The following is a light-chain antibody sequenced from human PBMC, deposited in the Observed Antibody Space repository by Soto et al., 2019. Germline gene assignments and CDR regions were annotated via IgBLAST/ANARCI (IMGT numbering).Light chain of an antibody. CDR3: SSYAGTTNFV. V-gene: IGLV2-8*01. Sequence: QSALTQPPSASGSPGQSVTISCTGASSDVGGYNFVSWYQQHPGKAPKLLIYDVSKRPSGVPDRFSGSKSGNTAFLTVSGLQAEDEADCYCSSYAGTTNFVFGTGTKVTVL. CDR1: SSDVGGYNF. J-gene: IGLJ1*01. CDR2: DVS.